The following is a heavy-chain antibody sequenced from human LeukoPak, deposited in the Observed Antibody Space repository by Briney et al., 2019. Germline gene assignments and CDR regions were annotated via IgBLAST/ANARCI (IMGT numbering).Heavy chain of an antibody. V-gene: IGHV3-15*01. CDR2: IKSKTDGGTT. CDR1: GFTFSNAW. Sequence: GGSLRLSCAASGFTFSNAWMSWVRQAPGKGLEWVGRIKSKTDGGTTDYAAPVKGRFTISRDDSKNTLYLQMNSLKTEDTAVYYCPVVVPAATYYFDYWGQGTLVTVSS. D-gene: IGHD2-2*01. CDR3: PVVVPAATYYFDY. J-gene: IGHJ4*02.